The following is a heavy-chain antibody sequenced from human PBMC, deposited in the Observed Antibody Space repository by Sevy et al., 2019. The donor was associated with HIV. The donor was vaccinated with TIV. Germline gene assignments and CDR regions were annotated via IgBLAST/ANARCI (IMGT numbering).Heavy chain of an antibody. J-gene: IGHJ6*02. CDR3: ARGRKTTEEWLEELDYYSGLAV. CDR1: GFSLTTSD. D-gene: IGHD2-8*01. V-gene: IGHV3-30*02. Sequence: GGSLRLSCAASGFSLTTSDMHWVRQAPGKGLEWVAYVRNDGSNKYYADSVRDRFTISRDSPKNTLYLQMNSLRDEDTAIYYCARGRKTTEEWLEELDYYSGLAVWGQGTTVTVTS. CDR2: VRNDGSNK.